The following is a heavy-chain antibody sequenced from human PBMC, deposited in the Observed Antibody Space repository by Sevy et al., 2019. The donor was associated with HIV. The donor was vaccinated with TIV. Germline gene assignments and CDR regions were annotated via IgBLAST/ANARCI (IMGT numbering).Heavy chain of an antibody. CDR2: ISSSSSTI. Sequence: GGSLRLSCAASGFTFSSYSMNWVRQAPGKGLEWDSYISSSSSTIYYAASVKGRFTISRDNAKNSLYLQMNSLRDEDTAVYYCARVHPDEHYFDYWGQGTLVTVSS. J-gene: IGHJ4*02. CDR1: GFTFSSYS. CDR3: ARVHPDEHYFDY. V-gene: IGHV3-48*02.